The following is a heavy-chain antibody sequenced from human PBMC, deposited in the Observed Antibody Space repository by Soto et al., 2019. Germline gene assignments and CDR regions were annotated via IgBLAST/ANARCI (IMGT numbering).Heavy chain of an antibody. CDR3: ARDRGSYCSSTSCYAEFDY. CDR2: IIPILGIA. J-gene: IGHJ4*02. CDR1: GGTFSSYT. V-gene: IGHV1-69*08. Sequence: QVQLVQSGAEVKKPGSSVKVSCKASGGTFSSYTISWVRQAPGQGLEWMGRIIPILGIANYAQKFQGRVTITGGKSTSTAYMELSSLRSEDTAVYYCARDRGSYCSSTSCYAEFDYWGQGTLVTVSS. D-gene: IGHD2-2*01.